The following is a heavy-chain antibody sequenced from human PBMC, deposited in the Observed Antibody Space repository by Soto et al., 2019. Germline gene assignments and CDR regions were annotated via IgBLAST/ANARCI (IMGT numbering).Heavy chain of an antibody. CDR2: ISAYNGNT. J-gene: IGHJ3*02. V-gene: IGHV1-18*01. Sequence: ASVKVSCKASGYTFTSYGISWVRQAPGQGLEWMGWISAYNGNTNYAQKLQGRVTMTTDTSTSTAYMELRSLRSDDTAGYYCARESPQHIVVVTAAFDIWGQGTMVTVSS. CDR3: ARESPQHIVVVTAAFDI. D-gene: IGHD2-21*02. CDR1: GYTFTSYG.